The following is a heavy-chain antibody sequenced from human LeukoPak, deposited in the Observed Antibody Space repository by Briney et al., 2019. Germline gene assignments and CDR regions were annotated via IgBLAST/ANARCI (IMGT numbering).Heavy chain of an antibody. J-gene: IGHJ4*02. CDR3: AGAFSGYDGFDY. D-gene: IGHD5-12*01. V-gene: IGHV4-59*01. CDR2: IYYSGST. Sequence: PSETLSLTCTVSGGSISSYYWSWLRQPPGKGLEWIGYIYYSGSTNYNPSLKSRVTISVDTSKNQFSLKLSSVTAADTAVYYCAGAFSGYDGFDYWGQGTLVTVSS. CDR1: GGSISSYY.